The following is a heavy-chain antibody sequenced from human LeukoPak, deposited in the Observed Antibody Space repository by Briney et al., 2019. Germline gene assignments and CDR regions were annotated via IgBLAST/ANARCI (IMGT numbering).Heavy chain of an antibody. CDR1: GYTFTSYG. D-gene: IGHD5-18*01. J-gene: IGHJ6*03. CDR2: ISAYNGNT. CDR3: ARARGYSYAQRPYCYYMDV. V-gene: IGHV1-18*01. Sequence: ASVKVSCKASGYTFTSYGISWVRQAPGQGLEWMGWISAYNGNTNYAQKLQGRVTMTTDTSTSTAYMELRSLRSDDTAVYYCARARGYSYAQRPYCYYMDVWGKGTTVTGPS.